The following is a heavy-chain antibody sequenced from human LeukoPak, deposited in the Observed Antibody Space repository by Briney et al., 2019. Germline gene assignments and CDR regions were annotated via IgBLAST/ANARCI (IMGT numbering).Heavy chain of an antibody. CDR3: ARLGYDSGRVTWFDP. D-gene: IGHD3-10*01. Sequence: SETLSLTCTVSGASISGGSYSWAWIRQPPGRGLEWIVRISYGGDTFYNPSLQSRVTISVDTSRNHFSPNLNSVTAADTAVYYCARLGYDSGRVTWFDPWGQGTLVTVSS. V-gene: IGHV4-39*02. CDR1: GASISGGSYS. CDR2: ISYGGDT. J-gene: IGHJ5*02.